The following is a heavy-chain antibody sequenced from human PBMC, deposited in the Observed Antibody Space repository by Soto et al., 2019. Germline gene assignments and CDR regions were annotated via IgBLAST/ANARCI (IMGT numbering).Heavy chain of an antibody. D-gene: IGHD1-20*01. CDR3: ARKLVTDYNWFDY. V-gene: IGHV4-34*01. CDR2: INHSGSI. CDR1: GGSFSGYY. Sequence: PSETLSLTCAVYGGSFSGYYWSWIRQPPGKGLELIGEINHSGSINYNPSLKSRDTISVDKTKNHFSLKLSSVAAADAAVYCCARKLVTDYNWFDYWGQGTLVTVSS. J-gene: IGHJ4*02.